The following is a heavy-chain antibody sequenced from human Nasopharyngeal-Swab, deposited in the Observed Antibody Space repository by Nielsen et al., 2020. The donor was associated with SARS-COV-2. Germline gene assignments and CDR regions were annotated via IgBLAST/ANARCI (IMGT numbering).Heavy chain of an antibody. V-gene: IGHV1-18*01. Sequence: ASVKVSCKASGYTFNNYGIGWVRQAPGQGLEWMGWISPYNANTYYAQKLQGRVAVTTDTSTSTSYMELRSLRSDDTAVYYCARDPLQYSYGPIDYWGQGTLVTVSS. J-gene: IGHJ4*02. CDR3: ARDPLQYSYGPIDY. CDR2: ISPYNANT. CDR1: GYTFNNYG. D-gene: IGHD5-18*01.